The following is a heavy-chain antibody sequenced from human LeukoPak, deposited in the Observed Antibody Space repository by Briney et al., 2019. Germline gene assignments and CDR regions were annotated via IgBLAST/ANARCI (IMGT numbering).Heavy chain of an antibody. D-gene: IGHD3-10*01. V-gene: IGHV3-23*01. CDR2: ISGSGGST. Sequence: GGSLRLSCAASGFTFSSYAMSWVRQAPGKGLEWVSAISGSGGSTYYADSVKGRFTTSRDNSKNTLYLQMNSLRAEDTAVYYCAKIGTLLWFGELLPTPDAFDIWGQGTMVTVSS. J-gene: IGHJ3*02. CDR3: AKIGTLLWFGELLPTPDAFDI. CDR1: GFTFSSYA.